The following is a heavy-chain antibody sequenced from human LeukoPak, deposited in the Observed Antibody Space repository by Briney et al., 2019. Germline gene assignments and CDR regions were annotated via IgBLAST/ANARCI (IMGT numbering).Heavy chain of an antibody. CDR3: ARDVTPIEY. Sequence: GGSLRLSCAASGFTFNSYEMNWVRQAPGKELEWVSYVSSSGSTIYYADSVKGRFTISRDNAKNSLYLQMNSLRAEDTAVYYCARDVTPIEYWGQGTLVTVSS. CDR1: GFTFNSYE. J-gene: IGHJ4*02. D-gene: IGHD5-18*01. V-gene: IGHV3-48*03. CDR2: VSSSGSTI.